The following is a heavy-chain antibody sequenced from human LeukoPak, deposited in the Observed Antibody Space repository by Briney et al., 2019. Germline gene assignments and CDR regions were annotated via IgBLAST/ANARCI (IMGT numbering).Heavy chain of an antibody. CDR3: ARGLFMITFGGVIVRHLHFDY. CDR1: GGSFSGYY. Sequence: SETLSLTCAVYGGSFSGYYWSWIRQPPGKGLEWIGEINHSGSTNYDPSLKSQVTISVDTSKNQFSLKLSSVTAADTAVYYCARGLFMITFGGVIVRHLHFDYWGQGTLVTVSS. CDR2: INHSGST. D-gene: IGHD3-16*02. J-gene: IGHJ4*02. V-gene: IGHV4-34*01.